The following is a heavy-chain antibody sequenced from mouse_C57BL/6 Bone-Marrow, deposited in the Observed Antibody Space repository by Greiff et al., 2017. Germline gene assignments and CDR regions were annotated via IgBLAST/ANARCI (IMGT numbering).Heavy chain of an antibody. V-gene: IGHV2-2*02. D-gene: IGHD2-2*01. Sequence: LQESGPGLVQPSQSLSITCTVSGFSLTSYGVHWVRQSPGKGLEWLGVIWSGGSTDYNAAFISRLSISKDNPKGQIFFKMNSLQANDTAIYYCAGDFYYGYDAGFAYWGQGTLVTVSA. CDR1: GFSLTSYG. CDR3: AGDFYYGYDAGFAY. CDR2: IWSGGST. J-gene: IGHJ3*01.